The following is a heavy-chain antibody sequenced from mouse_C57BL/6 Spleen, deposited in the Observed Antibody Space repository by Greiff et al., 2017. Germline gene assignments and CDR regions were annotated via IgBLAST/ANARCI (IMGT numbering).Heavy chain of an antibody. D-gene: IGHD1-1*01. Sequence: EVKVVESGGGLVQPGGSLKLSCAASGFTFSDYYMYWVRQTPEKRLEWVAYISNGGGSTYYPATVKGRFTISRDNAKNTLYLQMSRLKSEDTAMYYCARQDGSSPYYYAMDYWGQGTSVTASS. CDR1: GFTFSDYY. J-gene: IGHJ4*01. CDR3: ARQDGSSPYYYAMDY. CDR2: ISNGGGST. V-gene: IGHV5-12*01.